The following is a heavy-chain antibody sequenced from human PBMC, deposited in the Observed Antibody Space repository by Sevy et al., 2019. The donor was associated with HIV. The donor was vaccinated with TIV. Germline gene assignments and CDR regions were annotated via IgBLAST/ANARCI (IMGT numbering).Heavy chain of an antibody. Sequence: GSLRLSYAASGFTFSSYSMNWVRQAPGKGLEWVSSISRSSSYIYHADSVKGRFTISRDNAKNSLHLQMNSLRAEDTAVYYCARWDADRRWYFDYWGQGILVTVSS. V-gene: IGHV3-21*01. D-gene: IGHD1-26*01. CDR3: ARWDADRRWYFDY. CDR1: GFTFSSYS. CDR2: ISRSSSYI. J-gene: IGHJ4*02.